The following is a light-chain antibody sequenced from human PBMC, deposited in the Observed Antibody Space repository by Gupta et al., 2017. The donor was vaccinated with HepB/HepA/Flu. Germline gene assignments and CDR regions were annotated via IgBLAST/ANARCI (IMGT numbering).Light chain of an antibody. CDR1: QSISSW. J-gene: IGKJ2*04. V-gene: IGKV1-5*03. Sequence: DIQMTQSPSTLSASVGDRVAITCRASQSISSWLAWYQQKPGKAPKLMIYKASRGESGVPSRFSGGGSGKEFTLTSSRRQADDFANYYGQQDNSLCIFGQGTKVEIK. CDR2: KAS. CDR3: QQDNSLCI.